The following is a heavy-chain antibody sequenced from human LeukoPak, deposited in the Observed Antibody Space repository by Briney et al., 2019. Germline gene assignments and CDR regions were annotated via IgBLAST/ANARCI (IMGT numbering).Heavy chain of an antibody. CDR1: VVTFSDAW. J-gene: IGHJ4*02. CDR3: PKYHDFWSGQYPKNGFDH. D-gene: IGHD3-3*01. V-gene: IGHV3-15*01. CDR2: VKTKTDGGTT. Sequence: GTLRLSSAPSVVTFSDAWVSSGPEAPGKGVGGGGRVKTKTDGGTTESTAPVKGRLIISRDDSKNMLYPQMNSLKAEDTAVYYCPKYHDFWSGQYPKNGFDHWGQGTLVTVPS.